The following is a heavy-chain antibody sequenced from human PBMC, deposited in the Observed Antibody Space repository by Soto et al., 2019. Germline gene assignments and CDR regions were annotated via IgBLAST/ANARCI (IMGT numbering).Heavy chain of an antibody. D-gene: IGHD1-26*01. CDR3: AHKGLNPTAFDY. J-gene: IGHJ4*02. V-gene: IGHV2-5*08. CDR2: IYWDDDK. Sequence: TLSLTCTVSGGSISSYYWSWIRQPPGKGLEWLALIYWDDDKRYSPSLKSRLTITKDTSKNQVVLTMTNMDPVDTATYYCAHKGLNPTAFDYWGQGTLVTVSS. CDR1: GGSISSYYW.